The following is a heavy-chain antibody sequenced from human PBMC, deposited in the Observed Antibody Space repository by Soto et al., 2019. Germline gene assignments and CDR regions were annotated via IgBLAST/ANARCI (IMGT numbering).Heavy chain of an antibody. D-gene: IGHD2-2*01. Sequence: GGSLRLSCAASGFTFSSYDMHWVRQATGKGLEWVSAIGTAGDTYYPGSVKGRFTISRESAKNSLYLQMNSLRAGDTAVYYCSRGGADIVVVPAAQYYMDVWGKGTTVTVSS. CDR3: SRGGADIVVVPAAQYYMDV. CDR1: GFTFSSYD. V-gene: IGHV3-13*01. CDR2: IGTAGDT. J-gene: IGHJ6*03.